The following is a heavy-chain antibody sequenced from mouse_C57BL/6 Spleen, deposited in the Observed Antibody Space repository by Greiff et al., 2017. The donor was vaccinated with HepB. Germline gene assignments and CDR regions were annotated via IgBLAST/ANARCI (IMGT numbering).Heavy chain of an antibody. CDR3: TRGIPWFAY. V-gene: IGHV1-15*01. CDR2: IDPETGGT. CDR1: GYTFTDYE. J-gene: IGHJ3*01. Sequence: VQLQQSGAELVRPGASVTLSCKASGYTFTDYEMHWVKQTPVHGLEWIGAIDPETGGTAYNQKFKGKAILTADNSSSTAYMELRSLTPEDSAVYYCTRGIPWFAYWGQGTLVTVSA.